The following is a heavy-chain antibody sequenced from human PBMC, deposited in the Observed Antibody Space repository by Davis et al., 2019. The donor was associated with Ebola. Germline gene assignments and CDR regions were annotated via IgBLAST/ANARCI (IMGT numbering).Heavy chain of an antibody. CDR3: ARDVSSYDSSGYYPDYFDY. CDR1: GFTFSGSA. CDR2: IRSKANSYAT. J-gene: IGHJ4*02. V-gene: IGHV3-73*01. Sequence: GESLKISCAASGFTFSGSAMHWVRQASGKGLEWVGRIRSKANSYATAYAASVKGRFTISRDDSKNTAYLQMNSLKTEDTAVYYCARDVSSYDSSGYYPDYFDYWGQGTLVTVSS. D-gene: IGHD3-22*01.